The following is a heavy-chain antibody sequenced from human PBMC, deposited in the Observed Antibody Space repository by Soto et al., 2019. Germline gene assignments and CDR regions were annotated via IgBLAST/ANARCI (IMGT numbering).Heavy chain of an antibody. Sequence: QLQLVQSGIEVKNPGSSVKVSCKTSGDTLTSYAISWVRQAHGHGLEWLGWVSPYSGNTNYSPKVQGRVTLTADTTTSTAYMELRSLTSDDTAVYFCAAGTFLGPWQYWGQGTLVTVSS. CDR3: AAGTFLGPWQY. D-gene: IGHD3-10*01. CDR1: GDTLTSYA. CDR2: VSPYSGNT. J-gene: IGHJ4*02. V-gene: IGHV1-18*01.